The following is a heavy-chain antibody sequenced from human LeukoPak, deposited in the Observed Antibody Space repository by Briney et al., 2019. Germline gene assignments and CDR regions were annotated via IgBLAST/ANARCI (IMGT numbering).Heavy chain of an antibody. D-gene: IGHD6-13*01. Sequence: PGGSLRLSCAVSGFPVSSNHMGWVRQAPGKGLEWVSVIFGGGKTSYAGSVQGRVTLSRDNSKNTLYLQMIRLRVGDTAVYYCAARRGSSWFDYWGQGTLVTVSS. J-gene: IGHJ4*02. CDR1: GFPVSSNH. V-gene: IGHV3-53*01. CDR3: AARRGSSWFDY. CDR2: IFGGGKT.